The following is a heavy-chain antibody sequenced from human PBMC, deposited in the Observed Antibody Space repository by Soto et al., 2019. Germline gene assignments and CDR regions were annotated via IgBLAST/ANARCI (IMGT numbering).Heavy chain of an antibody. J-gene: IGHJ4*02. V-gene: IGHV3-23*01. Sequence: EVQLLESGGGLVQPGGSLRLSCAASGFTFSSYAMSWVRQVPGKGLEWVSASSGGGGSTYYAYYADSVKGRFTISRDNSKNTLNLQMNSLRAEDTAVYYCAKESTSRLYDYWGQGTLVSVSS. CDR1: GFTFSSYA. CDR2: SSGGGGSTYYA. CDR3: AKESTSRLYDY. D-gene: IGHD2-2*02.